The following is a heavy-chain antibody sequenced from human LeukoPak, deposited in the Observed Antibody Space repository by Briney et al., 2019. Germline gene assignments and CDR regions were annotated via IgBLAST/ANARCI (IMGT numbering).Heavy chain of an antibody. D-gene: IGHD2-15*01. CDR2: IYYSGST. J-gene: IGHJ3*02. V-gene: IGHV4-59*01. CDR1: GGSISSYY. CDR3: ARGIYSCDAFDI. Sequence: SETLSLTCTVSGGSISSYYWNWIRQPPGKGLEWIGYIYYSGSTNYNPSLKSRVTMSIGTSKNQFSLKLSSVTAADTAVYYCARGIYSCDAFDIWGQGTMVTVSS.